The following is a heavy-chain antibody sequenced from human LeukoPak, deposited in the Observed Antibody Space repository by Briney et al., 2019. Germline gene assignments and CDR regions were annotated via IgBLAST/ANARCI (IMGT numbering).Heavy chain of an antibody. CDR1: GFSFSSYG. D-gene: IGHD3-22*01. J-gene: IGHJ4*02. CDR2: IRYDGSNK. Sequence: GGSLRLSCAASGFSFSSYGMHWVRQAPGKGLEWVAFIRYDGSNKYYADSVKGRFTISRDNAKNSLYLQMSSLRAEDTAVYYCARVDYYDSSGYPGYFDYWGQGTLVTVSS. CDR3: ARVDYYDSSGYPGYFDY. V-gene: IGHV3-30*02.